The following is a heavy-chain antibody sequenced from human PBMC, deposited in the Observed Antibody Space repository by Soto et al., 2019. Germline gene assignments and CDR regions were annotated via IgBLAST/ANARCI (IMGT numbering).Heavy chain of an antibody. CDR2: ISYDGSNK. CDR3: ARARGGYSSGRFDY. Sequence: GGSLRLSCAASGFTFSSYAMHWVRQAPGKGLEWVAVISYDGSNKYYADSVKGRFTISRDNSKNTLYLQMNSLTAEATAVYYCARARGGYSSGRFDYWGQGTLVTVSS. J-gene: IGHJ4*02. CDR1: GFTFSSYA. D-gene: IGHD6-19*01. V-gene: IGHV3-30-3*01.